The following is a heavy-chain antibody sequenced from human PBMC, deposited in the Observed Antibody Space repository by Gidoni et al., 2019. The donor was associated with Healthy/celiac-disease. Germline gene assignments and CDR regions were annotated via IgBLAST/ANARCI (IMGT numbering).Heavy chain of an antibody. CDR1: GGSLSSSSYY. CDR2: IYYSGST. V-gene: IGHV4-39*07. Sequence: QLQLQESGPGLVKPSETLSLTCTVSGGSLSSSSYYWGWIRQPPGKGLEWIVSIYYSGSTYYNPSLKSRVTISVDTSKNQCSLKLSSVTAADTAVYYCARGVGGSYSYYFDYWGQGTLVTVSS. J-gene: IGHJ4*02. D-gene: IGHD1-26*01. CDR3: ARGVGGSYSYYFDY.